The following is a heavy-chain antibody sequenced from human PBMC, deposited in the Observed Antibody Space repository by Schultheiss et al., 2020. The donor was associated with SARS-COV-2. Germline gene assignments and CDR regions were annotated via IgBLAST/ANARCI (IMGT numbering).Heavy chain of an antibody. CDR1: GFTFSSYA. Sequence: GESLKISCAASGFTFSSYAMHWVRQAPGKGLEWVAVISYDGSNKYYADSVKGRFTISRDNSKNTLYLQMNSLRTEDTALYYCAKDTVAVAGKLPSGFDYWGQGTLVAVSS. V-gene: IGHV3-30*14. CDR2: ISYDGSNK. CDR3: AKDTVAVAGKLPSGFDY. J-gene: IGHJ4*02. D-gene: IGHD6-19*01.